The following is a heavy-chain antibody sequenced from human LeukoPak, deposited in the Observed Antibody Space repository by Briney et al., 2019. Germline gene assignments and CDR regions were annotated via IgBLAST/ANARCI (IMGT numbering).Heavy chain of an antibody. V-gene: IGHV1-8*01. D-gene: IGHD1-26*01. Sequence: GASVTVSFKASGYTFTIYDINWVRQAPGQGLEWMGWTNPKSGNTGYAQKFQGRVTMTRSTSISTAYMELSSLRSEDTAVYYCARVTGSIDYWGQGTLVTVSS. J-gene: IGHJ4*02. CDR3: ARVTGSIDY. CDR2: TNPKSGNT. CDR1: GYTFTIYD.